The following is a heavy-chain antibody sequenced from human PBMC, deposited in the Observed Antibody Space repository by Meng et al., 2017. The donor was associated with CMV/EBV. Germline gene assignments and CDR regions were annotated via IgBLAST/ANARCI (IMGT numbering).Heavy chain of an antibody. Sequence: ASVKVSCKASGYTFTGYYMHWVRQAPGQGLEWMGWINPNSGGTNYAQKFQGRVTMTRGTSISTAYMELSRLRSDDTAVYYCARSYCGGDCPFQHWGQGTLVTVSS. D-gene: IGHD2-21*01. J-gene: IGHJ1*01. V-gene: IGHV1-2*02. CDR1: GYTFTGYY. CDR3: ARSYCGGDCPFQH. CDR2: INPNSGGT.